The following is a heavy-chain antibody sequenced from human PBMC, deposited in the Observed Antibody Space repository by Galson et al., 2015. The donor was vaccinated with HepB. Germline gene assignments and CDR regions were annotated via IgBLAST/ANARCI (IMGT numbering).Heavy chain of an antibody. CDR2: IKQDGSEK. V-gene: IGHV3-7*01. J-gene: IGHJ4*02. D-gene: IGHD1-26*01. CDR3: AADSGSYY. CDR1: GFIFSNYW. Sequence: SLRLSCAASGFIFSNYWMSWVRQAPGKGLEWVANIKQDGSEKNYVDSVKGRFTISRDNAKKSLYLQMKSLRAEDTAVYYCAADSGSYYWGQGTLVTVSS.